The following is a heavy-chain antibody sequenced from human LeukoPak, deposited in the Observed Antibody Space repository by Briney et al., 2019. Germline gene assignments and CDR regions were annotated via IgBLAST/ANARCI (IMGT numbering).Heavy chain of an antibody. CDR1: GYTFTGYY. CDR2: INPNSGGT. V-gene: IGHV1-2*02. D-gene: IGHD6-13*01. Sequence: GASVKVSCKASGYTFTGYYMHWVRQAPGQGLEWMGWINPNSGGTNYAQKFQGRATMTRDTSISTAYMELSRLRSDDTAVYYCARAGYSSSWYKWFDPWGQGTLVTVSS. CDR3: ARAGYSSSWYKWFDP. J-gene: IGHJ5*02.